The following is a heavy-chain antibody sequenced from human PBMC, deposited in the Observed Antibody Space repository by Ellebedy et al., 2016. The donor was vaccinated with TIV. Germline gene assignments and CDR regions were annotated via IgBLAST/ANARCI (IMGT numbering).Heavy chain of an antibody. Sequence: GESLKISXAASGFTFSSYSMNWVRQAPGKGLEWVSYISSSSSTIYYADSVKGRFTISRDNAKNSLYLQMNSLRAEDTAVYYCARVGEGRGYSYGEHYYYYYMDVWGKGTTVTVSS. V-gene: IGHV3-48*04. J-gene: IGHJ6*03. CDR3: ARVGEGRGYSYGEHYYYYYMDV. CDR1: GFTFSSYS. D-gene: IGHD5-18*01. CDR2: ISSSSSTI.